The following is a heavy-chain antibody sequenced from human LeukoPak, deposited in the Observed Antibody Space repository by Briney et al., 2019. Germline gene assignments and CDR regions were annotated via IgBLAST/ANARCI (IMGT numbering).Heavy chain of an antibody. CDR2: IYPNSGAT. CDR1: GYTFTGYY. Sequence: ASVKVSRRASGYTFTGYYMHWVRQAPGQGLEWMGYIYPNSGATKYAQKFQGRVTMTRDTSISTAYMELSGLGSDDTAVYYCGTLLSNGPFDYWGQGSLVTVSS. CDR3: GTLLSNGPFDY. V-gene: IGHV1-2*02. J-gene: IGHJ4*02.